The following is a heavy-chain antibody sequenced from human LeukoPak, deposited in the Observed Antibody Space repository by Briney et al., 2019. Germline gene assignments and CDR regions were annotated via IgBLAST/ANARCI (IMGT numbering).Heavy chain of an antibody. D-gene: IGHD5-12*01. CDR3: ARNEMADYPFDY. CDR1: GGSISSVSYY. V-gene: IGHV4-39*07. CDR2: IYYNGNT. Sequence: SETLSLTCTASGGSISSVSYYWAWIRQPPGKGLEWIGTIYYNGNTYYNPSLKSRVTISVDTSKNQFSLKLNSMTAADTAVYYCARNEMADYPFDYWGQGTLVTVSS. J-gene: IGHJ4*02.